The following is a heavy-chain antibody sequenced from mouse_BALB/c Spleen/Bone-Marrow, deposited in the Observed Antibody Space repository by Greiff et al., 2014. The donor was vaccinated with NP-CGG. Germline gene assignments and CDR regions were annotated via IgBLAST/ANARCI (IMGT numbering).Heavy chain of an antibody. V-gene: IGHV3-5*02. CDR3: ARYLGAYFDY. Sequence: VQLKESGPGLVKPSQTVSLTCTVTGISITTGNYGWSWIRQFPGNKLEWIGYIYYSGTITYNPSLTSRTTITRDTSKNQFFLEMNSLTAEDTATYYCARYLGAYFDYWGQGTTLTVSS. D-gene: IGHD1-1*01. J-gene: IGHJ2*01. CDR2: IYYSGTI. CDR1: GISITTGNYG.